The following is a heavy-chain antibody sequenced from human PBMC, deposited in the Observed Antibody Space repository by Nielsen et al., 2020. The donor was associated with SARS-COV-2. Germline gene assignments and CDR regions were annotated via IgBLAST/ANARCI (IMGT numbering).Heavy chain of an antibody. CDR2: ISWNSGSI. CDR3: ARDLRFGEDFDY. V-gene: IGHV3-9*01. D-gene: IGHD3-10*01. CDR1: GFTFDDYA. J-gene: IGHJ4*02. Sequence: GRSLKISCAASGFTFDDYAMHWVRQAPGKGLEWVSGISWNSGSIGYADSVKGRFTISRDNSKNTLYLQMNSLRAEDTAVYYCARDLRFGEDFDYWGQGTLVTVSS.